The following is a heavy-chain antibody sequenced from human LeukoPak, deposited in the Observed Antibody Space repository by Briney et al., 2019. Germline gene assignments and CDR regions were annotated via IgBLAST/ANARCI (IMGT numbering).Heavy chain of an antibody. D-gene: IGHD3-10*01. J-gene: IGHJ6*03. Sequence: ASVKVSCKASGYTFTSYYMHWVRQAPGQGLEWMGLINPSGGTTSYAQKFQGRVTMTRDTSISTAYMELSRLRSDDTAVYYCARARGSGSYYYMDVWGKGTTVTISS. CDR3: ARARGSGSYYYMDV. V-gene: IGHV1-46*01. CDR2: INPSGGTT. CDR1: GYTFTSYY.